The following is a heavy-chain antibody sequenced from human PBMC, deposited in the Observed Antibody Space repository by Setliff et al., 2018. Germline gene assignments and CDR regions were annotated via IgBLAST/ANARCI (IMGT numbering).Heavy chain of an antibody. Sequence: SETLSLTCTVSGGSVSNSGFFWGWLRQAPGKGLEWIGNIYDSGSSNYNASLKSRLIITRDTSKNQFSLKVDSVTDADTAVYFCARGSAGDNNSWYPYFFDSWGRGTLVTVSS. J-gene: IGHJ4*01. V-gene: IGHV4-39*07. D-gene: IGHD3-10*01. CDR2: IYDSGSS. CDR1: GGSVSNSGFF. CDR3: ARGSAGDNNSWYPYFFDS.